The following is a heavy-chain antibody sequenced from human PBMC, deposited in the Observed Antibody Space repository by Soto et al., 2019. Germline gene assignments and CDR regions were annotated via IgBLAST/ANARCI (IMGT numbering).Heavy chain of an antibody. CDR1: GGTFSSSG. CDR3: ARWPQPRYTADPYAVDV. Sequence: QVHLVQSGTEVKKPGSSVKVSCKASGGTFSSSGFSWVRQAPGQGLEWMGMIVPSLDTTNYAQKFQARVTITADEVTSTAYMELRSLRSEDTAVYYCARWPQPRYTADPYAVDVWCQGNRVIVSS. D-gene: IGHD3-16*02. CDR2: IVPSLDTT. J-gene: IGHJ6*02. V-gene: IGHV1-69*11.